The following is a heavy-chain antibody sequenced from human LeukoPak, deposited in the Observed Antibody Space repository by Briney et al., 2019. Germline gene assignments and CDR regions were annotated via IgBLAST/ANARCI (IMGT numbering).Heavy chain of an antibody. CDR1: GGSISSSSYY. J-gene: IGHJ5*02. D-gene: IGHD1-26*01. Sequence: SETLSVTCTVSGGSISSSSYYWGWIRQPPGKGLEWIVSIYYSVSTSYNPFLKSRVTISLGTPKNQCSLKLSSLAPAYTDWCFYYSGSTYYKPSLKSRVTISVDTSKNKFSMKMSSVHAADTAVYYCASAWQWPRAHWFDPWGQGTLVTVSS. V-gene: IGHV4-39*01. CDR2: IYYSVST. CDR3: YSGSTYYKPSLKSRVTISVDTSKNKFSMKMSSVHAADTAVYYCASAWQWPRAHWFDP.